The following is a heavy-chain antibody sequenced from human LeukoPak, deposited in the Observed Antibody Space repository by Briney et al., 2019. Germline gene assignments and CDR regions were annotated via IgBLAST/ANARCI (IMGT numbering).Heavy chain of an antibody. V-gene: IGHV4-4*07. CDR3: ARGPYSYDSSGAFDI. CDR2: IYTSGSP. D-gene: IGHD3-22*01. J-gene: IGHJ3*02. Sequence: SETLSLTCTVSGGSISSYYWSWIRQPAGKGLEWIGRIYTSGSPNYNPSLKSRVTMSVDTSKNQFSLKLSSVTAADTAVYFCARGPYSYDSSGAFDIWGQGTMVTVSS. CDR1: GGSISSYY.